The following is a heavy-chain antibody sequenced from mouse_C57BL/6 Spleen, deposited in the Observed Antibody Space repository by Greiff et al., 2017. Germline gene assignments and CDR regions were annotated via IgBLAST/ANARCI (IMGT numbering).Heavy chain of an antibody. V-gene: IGHV1-81*01. CDR1: GYTFTSYG. CDR2: IYPRSGNT. J-gene: IGHJ2*01. CDR3: ARWTYGNYAYYFDY. Sequence: LQESGAELARPGASVKLSCKASGYTFTSYGISWVKQRTGQGLEWIGEIYPRSGNTYYNEKFKGKATLTADKSSSTAYMELRSLTSEDSAVYFCARWTYGNYAYYFDYWGQGTTLTVSS. D-gene: IGHD2-1*01.